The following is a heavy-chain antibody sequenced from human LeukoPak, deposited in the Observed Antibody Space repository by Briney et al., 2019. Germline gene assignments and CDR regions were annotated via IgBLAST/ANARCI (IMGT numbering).Heavy chain of an antibody. Sequence: GGSLRLSCAASGFTFSSYSITWVRQAPGKGLDWVSSISGNSGFIYYADSVKGRFTISRDSAKNSLYLQMNSLRAEDTAVYYCARGCSGGSWYLDYWGQGTLVTVSS. CDR3: ARGCSGGSWYLDY. D-gene: IGHD2-15*01. CDR2: ISGNSGFI. CDR1: GFTFSSYS. J-gene: IGHJ4*02. V-gene: IGHV3-21*01.